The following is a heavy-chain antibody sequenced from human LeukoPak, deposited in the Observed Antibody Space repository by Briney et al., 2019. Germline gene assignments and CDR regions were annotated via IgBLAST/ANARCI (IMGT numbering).Heavy chain of an antibody. Sequence: SETLSLTCTVSGGSISSYCWSWIRQPPGKGLEWIGYIYTSGSTNYNPSLKSRVTISVDTSKNQFSLKLSSVTAADTAVYYCARGELLWFAAWGQGTLVTVSS. D-gene: IGHD3-10*01. CDR2: IYTSGST. CDR3: ARGELLWFAA. CDR1: GGSISSYC. J-gene: IGHJ4*02. V-gene: IGHV4-4*09.